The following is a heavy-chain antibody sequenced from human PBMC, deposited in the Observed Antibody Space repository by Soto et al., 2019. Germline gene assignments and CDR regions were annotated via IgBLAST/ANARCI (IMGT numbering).Heavy chain of an antibody. CDR1: GYTFTSFG. CDR3: ARDSSSVATQEFDF. V-gene: IGHV1-18*01. CDR2: ISVYNGNT. D-gene: IGHD6-13*01. J-gene: IGHJ4*02. Sequence: GASVKVSCKASGYTFTSFGIGWVRQAPGQGLEWMGWISVYNGNTNYAQKLQGRVTMTTDTSTSTAYMELRSLRSDDTAVYYCARDSSSVATQEFDFWGQGTLVTVSS.